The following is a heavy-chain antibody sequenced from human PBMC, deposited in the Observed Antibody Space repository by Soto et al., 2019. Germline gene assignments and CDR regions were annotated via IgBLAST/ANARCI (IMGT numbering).Heavy chain of an antibody. CDR1: GFTFSSYW. CDR2: MNMDGNRI. D-gene: IGHD2-21*01. V-gene: IGHV3-74*01. CDR3: XRGDXDRYDGHXYLGRH. J-gene: IGHJ4*02. Sequence: EVQLVESGGGLVQPGGSLRLSCAASGFTFSSYWMHWVRQAPGKGLEWVSRMNMDGNRISYVDSVKGRCTISRDNTKXXXXXXXXXXXXXXXXXXXXXRGDXDRYDGHXYLGRHWGQGSLVTVSS.